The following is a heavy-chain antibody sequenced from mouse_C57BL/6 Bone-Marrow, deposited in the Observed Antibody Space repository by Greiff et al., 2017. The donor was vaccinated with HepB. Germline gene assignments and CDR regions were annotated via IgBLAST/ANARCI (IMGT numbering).Heavy chain of an antibody. J-gene: IGHJ1*03. CDR3: ARSPFNYYGSSPYWYFDL. Sequence: EVQLQQSGPELVKPGASVKIPCKASGYTFTDYNMDWVKQSHGKSLEWIGDINPNNGGTIYNQKFKGKATLTVDKSSSTAYMELRSLTSEDTAVYYCARSPFNYYGSSPYWYFDLWGTGTTVTVSS. V-gene: IGHV1-18*01. CDR2: INPNNGGT. CDR1: GYTFTDYN. D-gene: IGHD1-1*01.